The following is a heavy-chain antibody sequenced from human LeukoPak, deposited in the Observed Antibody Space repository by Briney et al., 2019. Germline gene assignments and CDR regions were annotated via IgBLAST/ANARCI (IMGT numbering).Heavy chain of an antibody. D-gene: IGHD6-13*01. J-gene: IGHJ6*02. V-gene: IGHV1-18*01. CDR2: ISAYNGNT. Sequence: ASVKVSCKASGYTFTSYGISWVRQAPGQGLEWMGWISAYNGNTNYAQKLQGRVTMTTDTSTSTAYMELRSLRSDDTAVYYCARYSSSWSTYYYGMDVWGQGTTVTVSS. CDR3: ARYSSSWSTYYYGMDV. CDR1: GYTFTSYG.